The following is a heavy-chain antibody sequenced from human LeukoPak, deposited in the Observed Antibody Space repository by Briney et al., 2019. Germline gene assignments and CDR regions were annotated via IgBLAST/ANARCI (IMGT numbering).Heavy chain of an antibody. CDR2: INHSGST. CDR3: ARTTVVAKYFDY. V-gene: IGHV4-34*01. Sequence: SETLSLTCAVYGGSFSGYYWSWIRQPPGKGLEWIGEINHSGSTNYNPSLKSRVTISVDTSKNQFSLKLSSVTAADTAVYYCARTTVVAKYFDYWGQGTLVTVSS. D-gene: IGHD4-23*01. J-gene: IGHJ4*02. CDR1: GGSFSGYY.